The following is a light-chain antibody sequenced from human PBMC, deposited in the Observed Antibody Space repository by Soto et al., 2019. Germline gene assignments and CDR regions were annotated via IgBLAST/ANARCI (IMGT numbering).Light chain of an antibody. V-gene: IGLV2-8*01. J-gene: IGLJ2*01. CDR3: SSYAGSNNVV. CDR2: EVS. Sequence: QSALSQPPSASGSPGQSVTISCTGTSSDVGGYNYVSWYQQHPGKAPKLMIYEVSKRPSGFPDRFSGSKSGNTASLTVSGLQAEDDSDYYCSSYAGSNNVVFGGGTKLTVL. CDR1: SSDVGGYNY.